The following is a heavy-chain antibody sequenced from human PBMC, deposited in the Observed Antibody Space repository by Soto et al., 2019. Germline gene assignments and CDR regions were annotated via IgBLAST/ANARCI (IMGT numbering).Heavy chain of an antibody. D-gene: IGHD3-10*01. V-gene: IGHV1-18*01. CDR1: GYTFTSYG. Sequence: ASVKVSCKASGYTFTSYGISWVRQAPGQGLEWMGWISAYNGNTNYAQKHQGRVTMTTDTSTSTAYMELRSLRSDDTAVYYCARYGVAAKWPYGMDVWGQGTTVTVSS. J-gene: IGHJ6*02. CDR3: ARYGVAAKWPYGMDV. CDR2: ISAYNGNT.